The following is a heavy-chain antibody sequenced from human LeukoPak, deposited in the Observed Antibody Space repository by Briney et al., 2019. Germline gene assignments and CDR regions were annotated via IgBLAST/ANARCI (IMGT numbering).Heavy chain of an antibody. V-gene: IGHV4-31*03. Sequence: TLSLTCTVSGGSVSSGYYWGGTRHYPGKGLEWIGHVYYTGTDYYNPSLRSGVDISVDMSQSHFSVNVNSVTVADAAVYHCARRKDDDGGEYYNWVVPWGQGTMVAVSS. CDR1: GGSVSSGYY. D-gene: IGHD2/OR15-2a*01. J-gene: IGHJ5*02. CDR3: ARRKDDDGGEYYNWVVP. CDR2: VYYTGTD.